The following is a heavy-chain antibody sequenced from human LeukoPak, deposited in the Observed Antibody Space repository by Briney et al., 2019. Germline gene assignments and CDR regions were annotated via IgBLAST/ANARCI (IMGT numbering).Heavy chain of an antibody. CDR2: ISYDGSTK. J-gene: IGHJ4*02. Sequence: GGSLRLSCAASGFTFSRYAMHWVRQAPGKGLEWVAVISYDGSTKDYADSAKGRFTISRDNSKNTLYLQINSLRAEDTAVYYYARGGYSDSSGYYPRAFDYWGQGTLVTVSS. V-gene: IGHV3-30-3*01. CDR3: ARGGYSDSSGYYPRAFDY. D-gene: IGHD3-22*01. CDR1: GFTFSRYA.